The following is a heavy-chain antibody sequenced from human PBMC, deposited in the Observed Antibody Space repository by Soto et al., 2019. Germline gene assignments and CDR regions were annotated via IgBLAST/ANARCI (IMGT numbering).Heavy chain of an antibody. CDR3: AKEVAAVGVPRFDY. CDR1: GFTFRNYA. D-gene: IGHD2-8*01. J-gene: IGHJ4*02. Sequence: GGSLRLSCEASGFTFRNYALSWVRQTPEKGLEWVAGIRDNGGTFYTDSVKGRFTISRDNSKNTVSLQMNSLRADDTAIYYCAKEVAAVGVPRFDYWGLGTLVTVSS. CDR2: IRDNGGT. V-gene: IGHV3-23*01.